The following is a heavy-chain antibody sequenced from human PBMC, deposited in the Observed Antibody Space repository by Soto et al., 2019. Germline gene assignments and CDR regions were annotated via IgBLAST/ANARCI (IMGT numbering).Heavy chain of an antibody. CDR1: GGSITSGGYC. V-gene: IGHV4-31*11. D-gene: IGHD4-4*01. CDR2: IYYNGST. CDR3: ARVRNDYNNYWFDP. Sequence: SETLSLTCAVSGGSITSGGYCWSWIRHHPGRGLEWIASIYYNGSTYHNPSLKSRVTISAGTSENQFSLRLSSVTTADTAVYYCARVRNDYNNYWFDPWGQGTLVTVSS. J-gene: IGHJ5*02.